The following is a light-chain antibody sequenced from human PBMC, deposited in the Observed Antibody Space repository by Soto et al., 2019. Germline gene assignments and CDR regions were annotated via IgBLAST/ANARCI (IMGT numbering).Light chain of an antibody. J-gene: IGLJ2*01. V-gene: IGLV1-47*01. CDR1: SSNIGSNY. CDR3: AAWDDSLSVVV. Sequence: QAVVAQPPSASGTPGQRVTISCSGSSSNIGSNYVYWYQQFPGTAPKLLIYRDNQRPSGVPDRFSGSKSGTSASLAISGLRSEDEADYYCAAWDDSLSVVVFGGGTKLTVL. CDR2: RDN.